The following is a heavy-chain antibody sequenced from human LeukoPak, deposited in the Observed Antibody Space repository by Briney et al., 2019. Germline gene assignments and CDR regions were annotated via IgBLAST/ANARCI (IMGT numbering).Heavy chain of an antibody. Sequence: GGSLRLSCAASGFTFSSFAMSWVRRAPGKGLERVSTISGSSTSTYYADSVQGRFIVSRDNSKSTLFLQMNSLRDEDTAVYYCAKDLSMAVTGSPFDYWRQATLPTDPS. CDR2: ISGSSTST. D-gene: IGHD6-19*01. J-gene: IGHJ4*02. CDR1: GFTFSSFA. V-gene: IGHV3-23*01. CDR3: AKDLSMAVTGSPFDY.